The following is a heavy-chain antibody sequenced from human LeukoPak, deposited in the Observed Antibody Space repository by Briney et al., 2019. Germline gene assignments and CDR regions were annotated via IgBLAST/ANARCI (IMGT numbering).Heavy chain of an antibody. D-gene: IGHD1-26*01. J-gene: IGHJ4*02. V-gene: IGHV3-49*03. CDR3: STPTPYSGSYYGY. CDR2: IRGKAYGGTT. CDR1: GFTFGDYA. Sequence: GGSLRFSCTASGFTFGDYAMTWFRQAPGKGLEWVGFIRGKAYGGTTEYAASVKGRFTISRDDSKSIAYLQMNSLKSEDTAVYYCSTPTPYSGSYYGYWGQGTLVTVSP.